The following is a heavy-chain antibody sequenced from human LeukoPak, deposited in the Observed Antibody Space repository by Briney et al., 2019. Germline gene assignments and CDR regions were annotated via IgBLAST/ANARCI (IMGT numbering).Heavy chain of an antibody. CDR1: GFTFSSYS. CDR3: ARVGLSYYFGF. D-gene: IGHD3-16*02. Sequence: GGSLSLFCAASGFTFSSYSMNWVRQAPGKGREWVSSISTSSSNIYYADSVKGRFTMYRDNAKNSLYLQLNSLRAEDTAVYYCARVGLSYYFGFWGQGTQVTVSA. V-gene: IGHV3-21*01. CDR2: ISTSSSNI. J-gene: IGHJ4*02.